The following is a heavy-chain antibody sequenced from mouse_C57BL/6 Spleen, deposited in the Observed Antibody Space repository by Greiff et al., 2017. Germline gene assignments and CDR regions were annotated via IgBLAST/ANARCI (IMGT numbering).Heavy chain of an antibody. CDR2: IYPGDGDT. D-gene: IGHD3-3*01. CDR3: ARDGGDLRSSFAY. V-gene: IGHV1-82*01. CDR1: GYAFSSSW. Sequence: QVQLQQSGPELVKPGASVKISCKASGYAFSSSWMNWVKQRPGKGLEWIGRIYPGDGDTNYNGKFKGKATLTADKSSSTAYMQLSSLTSEDSAVYFCARDGGDLRSSFAYWGQGTLVTVSA. J-gene: IGHJ3*01.